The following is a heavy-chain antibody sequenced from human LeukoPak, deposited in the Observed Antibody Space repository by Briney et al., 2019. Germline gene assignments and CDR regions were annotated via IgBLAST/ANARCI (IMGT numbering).Heavy chain of an antibody. CDR1: GYTFTSYW. D-gene: IGHD6-13*01. J-gene: IGHJ4*02. V-gene: IGHV5-51*01. CDR2: VHPDDSDI. Sequence: GESLKISCKGSGYTFTSYWIGWVRQMPGKGLEWMGSVHPDDSDIRYSPSFQGQLTISAHKSISTAYLQWSSLRASQTAMYYCARWAGYSISWHYFNYGGEGTLVTVSS. CDR3: ARWAGYSISWHYFNY.